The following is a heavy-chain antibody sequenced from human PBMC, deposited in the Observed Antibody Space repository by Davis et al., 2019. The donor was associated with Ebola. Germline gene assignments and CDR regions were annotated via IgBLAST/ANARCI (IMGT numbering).Heavy chain of an antibody. D-gene: IGHD2-8*02. CDR3: ASLRRTITGMDDAFDI. V-gene: IGHV5-51*01. CDR2: IYPGDSDT. J-gene: IGHJ3*02. CDR1: GNSFTSQW. Sequence: GESLKISCKDSGNSFTSQWSGWFPQMPAKALEWMGTIYPGDSDTRHSPSFPGHVTISADKSIKTAFLQWSSLKASDTALYYCASLRRTITGMDDAFDIWGQGTMVTVSS.